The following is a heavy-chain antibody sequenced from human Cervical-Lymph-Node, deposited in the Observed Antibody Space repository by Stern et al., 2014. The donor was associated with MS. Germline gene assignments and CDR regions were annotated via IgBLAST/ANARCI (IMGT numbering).Heavy chain of an antibody. Sequence: VQLVESGAEVKKPGSSVKVSCKASGGTFSGYAISWVRQAPGKGLEWMGGIIGIFGTANYAQKFQGRVTITADESTSTAYMELSSLRSEDTAVYYCARGELKEGLVRGMDVWGQGTTVTVSS. CDR3: ARGELKEGLVRGMDV. J-gene: IGHJ6*02. V-gene: IGHV1-69*01. CDR1: GGTFSGYA. D-gene: IGHD1-26*01. CDR2: IIGIFGTA.